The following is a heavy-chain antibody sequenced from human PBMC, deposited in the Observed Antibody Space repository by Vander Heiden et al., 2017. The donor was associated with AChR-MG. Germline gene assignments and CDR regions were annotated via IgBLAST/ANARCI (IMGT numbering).Heavy chain of an antibody. CDR1: GYTLTSYG. Sequence: QVQLVHSGAEVKKPGASGKVSCKASGYTLTSYGINWVRQATGQGREWMGWMNPNSGNTGYAQKFQGRVTMTRNTPISTAYMELSSLRSEDTAVYYCARGVVQGVIFKERGVDYWGQGTLVTVSS. CDR3: ARGVVQGVIFKERGVDY. CDR2: MNPNSGNT. V-gene: IGHV1-8*01. D-gene: IGHD3-10*01. J-gene: IGHJ4*02.